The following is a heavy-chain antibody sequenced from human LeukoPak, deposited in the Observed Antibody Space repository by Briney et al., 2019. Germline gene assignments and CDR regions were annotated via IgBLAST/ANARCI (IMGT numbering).Heavy chain of an antibody. D-gene: IGHD3-9*01. V-gene: IGHV4-59*01. Sequence: SSETLSLTCAVSGGSINSYYWSWIRQPPGKGLEWIGYIYYSGSTNYNPSLKSRVTISVHTFKNQFSLKLSSVTAADTAVYYCARLTGYSSESWFDPWGQGTLVTVSS. CDR2: IYYSGST. J-gene: IGHJ5*02. CDR1: GGSINSYY. CDR3: ARLTGYSSESWFDP.